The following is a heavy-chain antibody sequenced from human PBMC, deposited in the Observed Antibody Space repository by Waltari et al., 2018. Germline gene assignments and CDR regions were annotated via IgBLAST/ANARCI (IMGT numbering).Heavy chain of an antibody. J-gene: IGHJ6*02. D-gene: IGHD2-2*01. Sequence: QVQLQQWGAGLLKPSATLSLTCAVYGWSLSNSYWSWIRQPPGKGLEWIGEIDQSGRTKYNPSLKSRVIISLDTSKNQFSLRLRSVTAADTAIYFCARPMWCSSTTCSGPMDVWGQGTTATVSS. CDR2: IDQSGRT. V-gene: IGHV4-34*01. CDR3: ARPMWCSSTTCSGPMDV. CDR1: GWSLSNSY.